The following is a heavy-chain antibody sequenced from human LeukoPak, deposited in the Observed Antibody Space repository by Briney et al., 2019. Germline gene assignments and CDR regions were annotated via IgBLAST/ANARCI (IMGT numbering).Heavy chain of an antibody. Sequence: GGSLRLSCAASGFTFSSYAMSWVRQAPGKGLEWVSAISGSGGSTYYADSVKGRFTISRDNSKNTLYLQMNSLRAEDTAVYYCAKDRAAYYYGSGSYPLWGQGTLVTVSS. CDR2: ISGSGGST. J-gene: IGHJ4*02. V-gene: IGHV3-23*01. D-gene: IGHD3-10*01. CDR1: GFTFSSYA. CDR3: AKDRAAYYYGSGSYPL.